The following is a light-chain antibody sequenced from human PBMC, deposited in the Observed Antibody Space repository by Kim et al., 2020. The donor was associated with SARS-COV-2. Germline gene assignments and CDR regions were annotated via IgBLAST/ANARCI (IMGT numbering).Light chain of an antibody. CDR3: CSYAGSFVV. V-gene: IGLV2-11*01. CDR1: SSDVGGYNY. J-gene: IGLJ2*01. Sequence: PGQSVTISCTGTSSDVGGYNYVSWYQQHPGKAPKLMIYDVSKRPSGVPDRFSGSKSGNTASLTISGLQAEDEADYYCCSYAGSFVVFGGGTKLTVL. CDR2: DVS.